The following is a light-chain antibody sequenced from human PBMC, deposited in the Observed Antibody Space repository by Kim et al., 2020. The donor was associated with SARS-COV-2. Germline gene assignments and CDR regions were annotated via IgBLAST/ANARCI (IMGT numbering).Light chain of an antibody. J-gene: IGKJ4*01. CDR3: QQYGWSPLT. CDR1: ESVSSY. CDR2: GAS. V-gene: IGKV3-20*01. Sequence: EIVLTQSPGTLSLSPGERATLSCRASESVSSYLAWYQQKPGQAPRLLIYGASNRATGIPDRFSGSGSGTDFSLTISRLEAEDSAVYSCQQYGWSPLTFGGGTKLEIK.